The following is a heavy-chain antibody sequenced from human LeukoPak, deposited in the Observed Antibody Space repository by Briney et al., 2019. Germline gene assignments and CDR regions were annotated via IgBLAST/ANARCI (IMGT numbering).Heavy chain of an antibody. CDR2: IYFSGTT. D-gene: IGHD3-3*01. J-gene: IGHJ4*02. V-gene: IGHV4-39*01. CDR3: ARNHDFWSGYCDY. CDR1: GGSLSSSSYY. Sequence: SETLSLSCAVSGGSLSSSSYYWGWIRQPPGKGREWLGSIYFSGTTYYNPPVKSRVTISVDTSKNQFSMKLTSVTAADTAVYSCARNHDFWSGYCDYWGQGTLVSVS.